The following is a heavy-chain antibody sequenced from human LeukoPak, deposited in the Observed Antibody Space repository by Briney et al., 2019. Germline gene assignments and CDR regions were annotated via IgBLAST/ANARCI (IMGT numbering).Heavy chain of an antibody. D-gene: IGHD3-22*01. V-gene: IGHV3-23*01. J-gene: IGHJ5*02. CDR1: GFTFSTYA. CDR2: VKSDGAGT. Sequence: GGSLRLSCAASGFTFSTYAMSWVRQAPGKGLAWVASVKSDGAGTHYADSVKGRFAISRDNSKNILYLQMNSLRAEGTAIYYCARCTTASSGWCNWLDPWGQGTLVTVSS. CDR3: ARCTTASSGWCNWLDP.